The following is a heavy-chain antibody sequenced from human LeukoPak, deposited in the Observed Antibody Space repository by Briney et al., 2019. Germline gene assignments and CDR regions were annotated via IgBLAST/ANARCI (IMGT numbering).Heavy chain of an antibody. J-gene: IGHJ3*02. D-gene: IGHD3-16*01. Sequence: SETLSLTCTVSGGSISSGGYYWSWIRQPPGKGLEWIGYIYHSGSTYYNPSLKSRVTISVDTSKNQFSLKLSSVTAADTAVYYCARGARGDAFDIWGQGTMVTVSS. CDR1: GGSISSGGYY. CDR3: ARGARGDAFDI. CDR2: IYHSGST. V-gene: IGHV4-30-2*01.